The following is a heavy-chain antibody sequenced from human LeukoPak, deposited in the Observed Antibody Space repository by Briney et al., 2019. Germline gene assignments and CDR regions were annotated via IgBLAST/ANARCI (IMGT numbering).Heavy chain of an antibody. CDR2: IYYSGST. V-gene: IGHV4-39*01. J-gene: IGHJ4*02. CDR1: GGSISSSSYY. CDR3: ARHSWHYDFWSGYPATNIDY. Sequence: TPSETLSLTCTVSGGSISSSSYYWGWLRQPPGKGLEWIVSIYYSGSTYYNPSLKSRVTISVDTSKNQFSLKLSSVTAADTAVYYCARHSWHYDFWSGYPATNIDYWGQGTLVTVSS. D-gene: IGHD3-3*01.